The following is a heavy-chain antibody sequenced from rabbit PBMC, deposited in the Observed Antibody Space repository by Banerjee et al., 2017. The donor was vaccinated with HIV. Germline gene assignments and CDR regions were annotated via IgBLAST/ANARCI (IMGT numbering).Heavy chain of an antibody. J-gene: IGHJ3*01. V-gene: IGHV1S40*01. Sequence: QSLEESGGDLVKPGASLTLTCKASGFSFSSSYWSCWVRQAPGKGLEWIACIYTGSSGSTYYASWAKGRFTISKTSSTTVTLQMTSLTAADTATYFCARGYGGAGDGWRLWGQGTLVTVS. CDR1: GFSFSSSYW. CDR3: ARGYGGAGDGWRL. D-gene: IGHD2-1*01. CDR2: IYTGSSGST.